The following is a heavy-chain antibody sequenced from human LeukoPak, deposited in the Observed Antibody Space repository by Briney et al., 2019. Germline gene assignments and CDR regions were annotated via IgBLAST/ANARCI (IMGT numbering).Heavy chain of an antibody. V-gene: IGHV3-48*01. CDR2: ISSSSSTI. CDR1: GFTFSSYS. Sequence: GGSLGLSCAASGFTFSSYSMNWVRQAPGKGLEWVSYISSSSSTIYYADSVKGRFTISRDNAKNSLYLQMNSLRAEDTAVYYCARERVRWDFDYWGQGTLVTVSS. D-gene: IGHD4-23*01. J-gene: IGHJ4*02. CDR3: ARERVRWDFDY.